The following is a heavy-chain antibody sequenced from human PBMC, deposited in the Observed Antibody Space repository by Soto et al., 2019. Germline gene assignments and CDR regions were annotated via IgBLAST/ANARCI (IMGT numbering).Heavy chain of an antibody. D-gene: IGHD6-13*01. CDR1: GFTFSSYD. J-gene: IGHJ4*02. V-gene: IGHV3-13*01. Sequence: GGSLRLSCAASGFTFSSYDMHWVRQATGKGLEWVSAIGTAGDTYYPGSVKGRFTISRENAKNSLYLQMNSLRAEDTAVYYCARATRRTRIAAASFDYWGQGTRVTVSS. CDR2: IGTAGDT. CDR3: ARATRRTRIAAASFDY.